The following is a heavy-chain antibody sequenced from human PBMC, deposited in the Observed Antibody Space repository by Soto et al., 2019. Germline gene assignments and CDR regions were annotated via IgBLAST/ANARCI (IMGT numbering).Heavy chain of an antibody. Sequence: PSETLSLTCAVYGGSFSGYYWSWIRQPPGKGLEWIGEINHSGSTNYNPSLKSRVPISVDTSKNQVSLTLTSVTAADTAIYYCPNPRAGGYNFYYDMDVWGQGATVTVSS. V-gene: IGHV4-34*01. J-gene: IGHJ6*02. CDR1: GGSFSGYY. D-gene: IGHD3-16*01. CDR3: PNPRAGGYNFYYDMDV. CDR2: INHSGST.